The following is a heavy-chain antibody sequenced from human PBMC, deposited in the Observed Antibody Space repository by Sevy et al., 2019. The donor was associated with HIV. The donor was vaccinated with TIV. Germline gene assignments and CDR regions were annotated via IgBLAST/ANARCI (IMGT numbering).Heavy chain of an antibody. CDR3: ARTYGSGSWPFDY. V-gene: IGHV4-59*01. Sequence: SETLSLTCTVSGGSISSYYWSWIRQPPGKGLEWIGYIFYSGSTNYNPSLKSRVTISVDTSKNQFSLKLSSVTAADTAVYYCARTYGSGSWPFDYWGQGTLVTVSS. CDR1: GGSISSYY. J-gene: IGHJ4*02. CDR2: IFYSGST. D-gene: IGHD3-10*01.